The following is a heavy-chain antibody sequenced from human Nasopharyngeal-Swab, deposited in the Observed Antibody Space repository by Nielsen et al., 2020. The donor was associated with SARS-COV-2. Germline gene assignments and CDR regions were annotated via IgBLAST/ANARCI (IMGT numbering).Heavy chain of an antibody. CDR1: GYTFTSYG. Sequence: ASVKVSCKDSGYTFTSYGISWVRQAPGQGLEWMGWISAYNGNTNYAQKLQGRVTMTTDKSTSTAYMELRSLRSDDTAVYYCARDSDDFWSVKNWGYYYYYGMDVWGQGTTVTVPS. D-gene: IGHD3-3*01. J-gene: IGHJ6*02. CDR3: ARDSDDFWSVKNWGYYYYYGMDV. CDR2: ISAYNGNT. V-gene: IGHV1-18*01.